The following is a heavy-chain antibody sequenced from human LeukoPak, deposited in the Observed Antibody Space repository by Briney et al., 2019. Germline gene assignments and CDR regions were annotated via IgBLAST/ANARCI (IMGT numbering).Heavy chain of an antibody. Sequence: PSETLSLTCTVSGYSISSGYYWGWIRQPPGKGLEWIVSIYHSGSTYYNPSLKSRVTISVDTSKNQFSLKLSSVTAADTAVYYCARDRYYYDSSGYYSWEYWGQGTLVTVSS. CDR1: GYSISSGYY. CDR2: IYHSGST. D-gene: IGHD3-22*01. V-gene: IGHV4-38-2*02. J-gene: IGHJ4*02. CDR3: ARDRYYYDSSGYYSWEY.